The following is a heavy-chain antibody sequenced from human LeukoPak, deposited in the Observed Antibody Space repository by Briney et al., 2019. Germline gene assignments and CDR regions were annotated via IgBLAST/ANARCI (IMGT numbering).Heavy chain of an antibody. V-gene: IGHV3-30*02. CDR2: IRYDGSNK. CDR1: GFTFSSYG. D-gene: IGHD2-2*01. J-gene: IGHJ4*02. Sequence: PGGSLRLSXAASGFTFSSYGMHWVRQAPGKGLEWVAFIRYDGSNKYYADSVKGRFTISRDNSKNTLYLQMNSLRAEDTAVYYCAKETVDIVVVPAAKRDFDYWGQGTLVTVSS. CDR3: AKETVDIVVVPAAKRDFDY.